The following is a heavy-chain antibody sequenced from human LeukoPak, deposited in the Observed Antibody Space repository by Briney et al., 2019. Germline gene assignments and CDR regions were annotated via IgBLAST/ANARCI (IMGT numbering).Heavy chain of an antibody. Sequence: PGRSLRLSCAASGFTFSTYAMHGVRQGPGKGLEWVAVISYDGSNKFYADSVKGRFTISRDNSKNTLYLQMSSLSAEDTAVYYCARTTTPHYYGSGSYALGYWGQGTLVTVPS. CDR3: ARTTTPHYYGSGSYALGY. CDR2: ISYDGSNK. D-gene: IGHD3-10*01. J-gene: IGHJ4*02. CDR1: GFTFSTYA. V-gene: IGHV3-30-3*01.